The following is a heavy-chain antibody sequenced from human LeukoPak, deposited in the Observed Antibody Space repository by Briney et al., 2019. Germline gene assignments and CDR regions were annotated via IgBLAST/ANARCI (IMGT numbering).Heavy chain of an antibody. CDR3: AADGGSGSGLDY. D-gene: IGHD3-3*01. J-gene: IGHJ4*02. CDR2: IVVGSGNT. V-gene: IGHV1-58*01. Sequence: IGWIVVGSGNTNYAQKFQERVTITRDMSTSTAYMELSSLRSEDTAVYYCAADGGSGSGLDYWGQGTLVTVSS.